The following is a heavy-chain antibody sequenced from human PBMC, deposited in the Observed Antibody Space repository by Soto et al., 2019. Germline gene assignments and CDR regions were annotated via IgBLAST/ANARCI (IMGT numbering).Heavy chain of an antibody. Sequence: PGVSLTLSCPASGFTFSSFWMSWVRQAPGKGLEWVANIKQDGSEKYYVDSVKGRFTISRDNAKNSLYLQMNSLRAEDTAVYYCARGSAAADFDYWGQGT. J-gene: IGHJ4*02. CDR3: ARGSAAADFDY. CDR2: IKQDGSEK. CDR1: GFTFSSFW. D-gene: IGHD6-13*01. V-gene: IGHV3-7*05.